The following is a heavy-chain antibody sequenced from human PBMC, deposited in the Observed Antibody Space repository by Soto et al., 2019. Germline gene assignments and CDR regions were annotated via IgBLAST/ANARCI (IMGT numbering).Heavy chain of an antibody. CDR1: GFTFSSYA. CDR3: ARDLEYSSSSPGYYYGMDV. D-gene: IGHD6-6*01. J-gene: IGHJ6*02. V-gene: IGHV3-30-3*01. CDR2: ISYDGSNK. Sequence: HPGGSLRLSCAASGFTFSSYAMHWVRQAPGKGLEWVAVISYDGSNKYYADSVKGRFTISRDNSKNTLYLQMNSLRAEDTAVYYCARDLEYSSSSPGYYYGMDVWGQGTTVTVSS.